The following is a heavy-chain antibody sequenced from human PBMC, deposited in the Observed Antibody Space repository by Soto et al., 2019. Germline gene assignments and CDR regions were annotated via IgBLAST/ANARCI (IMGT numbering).Heavy chain of an antibody. J-gene: IGHJ4*02. V-gene: IGHV3-23*01. CDR3: ANGASYSSGWHQKFDD. CDR1: GFTFSIYA. CDR2: IRSSGAST. Sequence: GGSLRLSCAASGFTFSIYAMTWVRQAPGKGLEWVSSIRSSGASTSYADSVKGRFTVSRDNSKKTLYLQMNSLRAEDTAVYYCANGASYSSGWHQKFDDWGQGTLVTVSS. D-gene: IGHD6-19*01.